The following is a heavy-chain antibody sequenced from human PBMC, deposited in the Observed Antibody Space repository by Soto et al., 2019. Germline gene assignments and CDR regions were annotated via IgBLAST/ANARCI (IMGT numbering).Heavy chain of an antibody. Sequence: EVQLVESGGGLVQPGGSLRLSCAASRFTFSNYWMSWVRQAPGKGLEWVANIKEDGSDKYYVDSVKGRFTISRDNAKNSLYLQMNSLRAEDTAVYYWASSGYSYVAYWGQGTLVTVSS. CDR1: RFTFSNYW. V-gene: IGHV3-7*01. CDR3: ASSGYSYVAY. J-gene: IGHJ4*02. D-gene: IGHD5-18*01. CDR2: IKEDGSDK.